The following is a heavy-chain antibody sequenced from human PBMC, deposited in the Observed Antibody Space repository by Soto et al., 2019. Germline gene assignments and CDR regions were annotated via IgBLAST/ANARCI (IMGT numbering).Heavy chain of an antibody. D-gene: IGHD5-12*01. CDR3: ARVSARGQAAFDI. J-gene: IGHJ3*02. Sequence: EVQLVESGGGLVQPGGSLRLSCAASGFTLSDFSMHWVRQAAGKGLEFVSAISYKGGSTYYANSVKGRFTISRDNSKNTLYLQMGSLRAADMAVYYCARVSARGQAAFDIWGQGKMVTVSS. CDR1: GFTLSDFS. V-gene: IGHV3-64*01. CDR2: ISYKGGST.